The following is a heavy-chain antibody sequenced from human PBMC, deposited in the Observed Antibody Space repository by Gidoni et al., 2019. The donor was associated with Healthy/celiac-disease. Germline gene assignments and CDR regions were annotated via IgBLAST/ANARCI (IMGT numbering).Heavy chain of an antibody. CDR3: ASSGSDILTGYPPYYYYYYMDV. CDR2: IIPIFGTA. J-gene: IGHJ6*03. Sequence: QVQLVQSGAEVKKPGSSVKVSCKASGGTFSSYAISWVRQATGQGLEWMGGIIPIFGTANYAQKFQGRVTITADKSTSTAYMELSSLRSEDTAVYYCASSGSDILTGYPPYYYYYYMDVWGKGTTVTVSS. D-gene: IGHD3-9*01. V-gene: IGHV1-69*06. CDR1: GGTFSSYA.